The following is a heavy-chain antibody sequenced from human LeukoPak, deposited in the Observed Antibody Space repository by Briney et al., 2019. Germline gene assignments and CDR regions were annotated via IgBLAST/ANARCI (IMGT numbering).Heavy chain of an antibody. Sequence: GGSLRLSCAASGFTFSSYGMHWVRQAPGKGLGWVAVIWYDGSNKYYADSVKGRFTISRDNSKNTLYLQMNSLRAEDTAVYYCAREIRSDYYGSGKVVDYWGQGTLVTVSS. CDR3: AREIRSDYYGSGKVVDY. J-gene: IGHJ4*02. CDR2: IWYDGSNK. D-gene: IGHD3-10*01. CDR1: GFTFSSYG. V-gene: IGHV3-33*01.